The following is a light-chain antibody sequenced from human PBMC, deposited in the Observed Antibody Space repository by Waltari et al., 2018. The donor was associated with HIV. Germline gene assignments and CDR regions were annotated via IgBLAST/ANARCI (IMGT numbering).Light chain of an antibody. CDR1: QSISNS. Sequence: VLTQSPGTLSLSPGQRVTLSCGASQSISNSLAWYQQKPGQAPRLLVYDASIRATGIPDRFSGSGSGTYFTLTISSLQPEDFATYYCQQANSFPLTFGGGTKVEIK. J-gene: IGKJ4*01. CDR3: QQANSFPLT. CDR2: DAS. V-gene: IGKV3-11*01.